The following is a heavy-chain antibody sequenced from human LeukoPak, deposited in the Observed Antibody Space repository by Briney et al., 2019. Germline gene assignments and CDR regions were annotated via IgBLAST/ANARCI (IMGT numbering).Heavy chain of an antibody. CDR1: GYTFTSYG. D-gene: IGHD6-13*01. Sequence: GASVKVSCKASGYTFTSYGISWVRQAPGQGLEWMGIINPSGGSTSYAQKFQGRVTMARDTSTSTVYMELSSLRSEDTAVYYCARDAGRGWPGNYFDYWGQGTLVTVSS. J-gene: IGHJ4*02. CDR2: INPSGGST. CDR3: ARDAGRGWPGNYFDY. V-gene: IGHV1-46*01.